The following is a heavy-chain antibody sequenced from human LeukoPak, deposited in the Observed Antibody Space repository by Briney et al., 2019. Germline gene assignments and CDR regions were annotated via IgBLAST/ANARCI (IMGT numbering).Heavy chain of an antibody. D-gene: IGHD3-16*02. J-gene: IGHJ5*02. CDR3: ARRSRGDYVWGSYRPLNWFDP. V-gene: IGHV1-2*02. CDR1: GYTFTGYY. CDR2: IDPYSGGT. Sequence: ASVKVSCKTSGYTFTGYYIHLLRQAPGQGLEWMAWIDPYSGGTNYAHKFQGRVTMTRDTSISTAYMEVRSLRSDDTAVYYCARRSRGDYVWGSYRPLNWFDPWGQGTLVTVSS.